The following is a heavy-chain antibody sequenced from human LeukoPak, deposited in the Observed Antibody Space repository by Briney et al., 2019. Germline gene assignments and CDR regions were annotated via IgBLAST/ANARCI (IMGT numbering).Heavy chain of an antibody. CDR1: GFTFNSYS. D-gene: IGHD1-26*01. J-gene: IGHJ4*02. V-gene: IGHV3-21*01. Sequence: GGSLRLSCAASGFTFNSYSMNWVRQAPGKGLEWVSSISSSSSYIYFADSVKGRFTTSRDNAKNSLSLQMNSLRAEDTAVYYCARDRIAGATFDYWGQGTLVTVSS. CDR2: ISSSSSYI. CDR3: ARDRIAGATFDY.